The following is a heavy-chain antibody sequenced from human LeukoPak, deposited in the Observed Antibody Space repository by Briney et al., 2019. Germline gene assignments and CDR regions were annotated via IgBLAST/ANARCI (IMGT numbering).Heavy chain of an antibody. CDR3: AKDHEIAAAVDY. CDR2: ISSSSSI. V-gene: IGHV3-48*01. CDR1: GFTFGTYS. J-gene: IGHJ4*02. Sequence: GGSLRLSCAASGFTFGTYSMNWVRQAPGKGLEWVSYISSSSSIYYTDSVKGRFTISRDNAKNSLYLQMNSLRAEDTAVYYCAKDHEIAAAVDYWGQGTLVTVSS. D-gene: IGHD6-13*01.